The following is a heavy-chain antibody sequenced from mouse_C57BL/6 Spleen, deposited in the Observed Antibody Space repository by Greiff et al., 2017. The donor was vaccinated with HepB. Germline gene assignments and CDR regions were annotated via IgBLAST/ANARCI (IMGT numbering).Heavy chain of an antibody. Sequence: QVQLQQSGAELVKPGASVKLSCKASGYTFTSYWMHWVKQRPGQGLEWIGMIHPNSGSTNYNEKFKSKATLTVDKSSSTAYMQLSSLTSEDSAVYYCARQGTAQAFDYWGQGTTLTVFS. CDR1: GYTFTSYW. D-gene: IGHD3-2*02. J-gene: IGHJ2*01. CDR2: IHPNSGST. CDR3: ARQGTAQAFDY. V-gene: IGHV1-64*01.